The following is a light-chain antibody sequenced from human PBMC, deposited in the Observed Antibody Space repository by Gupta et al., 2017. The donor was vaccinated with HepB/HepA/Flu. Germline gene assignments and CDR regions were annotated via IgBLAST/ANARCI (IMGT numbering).Light chain of an antibody. Sequence: IVLTQSPATLSVSPGETATLSCRASQSVGTYLAWYQQRPGQAPRLLMVDASIRIAGIPGKFSGSWSWTEFTRTISSLQSEDSALYYCQQYSDAPRAFGQGTKVELK. J-gene: IGKJ1*01. CDR2: DAS. V-gene: IGKV3-15*01. CDR1: QSVGTY. CDR3: QQYSDAPRA.